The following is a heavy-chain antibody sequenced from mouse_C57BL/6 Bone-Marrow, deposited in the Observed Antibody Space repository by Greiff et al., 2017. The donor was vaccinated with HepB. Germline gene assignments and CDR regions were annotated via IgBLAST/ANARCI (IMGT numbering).Heavy chain of an antibody. Sequence: VQLQQSVAELVRPGASVKLSCTASGFNIKNTYMHSVKQRPEQGLEWIGRIDPANGNTKYAPKFQGKATITADTSSNTAYLQLSSLTSEDTAIYYCARSGYGSSLYFDVWGTGTTVTVSS. CDR1: GFNIKNTY. J-gene: IGHJ1*03. V-gene: IGHV14-3*01. CDR3: ARSGYGSSLYFDV. CDR2: IDPANGNT. D-gene: IGHD1-1*01.